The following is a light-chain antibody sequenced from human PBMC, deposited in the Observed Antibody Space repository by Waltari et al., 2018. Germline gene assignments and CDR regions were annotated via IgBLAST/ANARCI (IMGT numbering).Light chain of an antibody. V-gene: IGKV3-11*01. CDR2: DAS. J-gene: IGKJ2*01. CDR3: QQRSNWPGT. Sequence: EIVLTQSPATLSVPPGETAPLSCTASQSVSRYLAWYQHKPGQAPRLLIYDASNRASGIPARFSGSGSGTDFTLTISSLEPEDFAVYYCQQRSNWPGTFGPGTKLEI. CDR1: QSVSRY.